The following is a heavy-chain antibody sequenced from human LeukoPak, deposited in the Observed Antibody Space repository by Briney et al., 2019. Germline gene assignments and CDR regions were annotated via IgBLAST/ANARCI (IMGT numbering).Heavy chain of an antibody. CDR3: ASGTVAGAFGYYYYGMDV. J-gene: IGHJ6*02. D-gene: IGHD6-19*01. CDR1: GGTCSSYA. CDR2: IIPIFGTA. V-gene: IGHV1-69*01. Sequence: GSSVKVSCKASGGTCSSYAISWVRQAPGQGLEWMGGIIPIFGTANYAQKFQGRVTITADESTSTAYMELSSLRSEDTAVYYCASGTVAGAFGYYYYGMDVWGQGTTVTVSS.